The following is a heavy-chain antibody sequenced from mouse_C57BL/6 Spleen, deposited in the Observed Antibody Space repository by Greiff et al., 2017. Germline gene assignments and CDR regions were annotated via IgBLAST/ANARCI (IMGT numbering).Heavy chain of an antibody. CDR1: GFTFSSYG. CDR3: ARQDDGFYFDY. J-gene: IGHJ2*01. CDR2: ISSGGSYT. Sequence: VQLQQSGGDLVKPGGSLKLSCAASGFTFSSYGMSWVRQTPDKRLEWVATISSGGSYTYYPDSVKGRFTISRDNAKNTLYLQMSSLKSEDTAMYYCARQDDGFYFDYWGQGTTLTVSS. D-gene: IGHD2-3*01. V-gene: IGHV5-6*01.